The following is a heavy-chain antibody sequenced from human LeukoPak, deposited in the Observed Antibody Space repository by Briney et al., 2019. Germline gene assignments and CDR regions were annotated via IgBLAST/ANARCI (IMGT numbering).Heavy chain of an antibody. CDR2: ISSSSSYI. Sequence: GGSLRLSCAASGFTFSSYSMNWVRQAPGKGLEWVSSISSSSSYIYYADSVKGRFTISRDNAKNSLYLQMNSLRAEDTAVYYCAKDQEVGATNDGWGQGTLVTVSS. V-gene: IGHV3-21*01. CDR3: AKDQEVGATNDG. D-gene: IGHD1-26*01. CDR1: GFTFSSYS. J-gene: IGHJ4*02.